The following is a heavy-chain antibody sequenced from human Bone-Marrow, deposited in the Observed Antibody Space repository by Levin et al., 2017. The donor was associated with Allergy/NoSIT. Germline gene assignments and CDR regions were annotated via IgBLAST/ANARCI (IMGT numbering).Heavy chain of an antibody. J-gene: IGHJ2*01. D-gene: IGHD3-10*01. CDR1: GFTFSSYA. CDR2: ISGSGGST. Sequence: PGGSLRLSCAASGFTFSSYAMSWVRQAPGKGLEWVSAISGSGGSTYYADSVKGRFTISRDNSKNTLYLQMNSLRAEDTAVYYCAKSEGFGELSARIYWYFDLWGRGTLVTVSS. V-gene: IGHV3-23*01. CDR3: AKSEGFGELSARIYWYFDL.